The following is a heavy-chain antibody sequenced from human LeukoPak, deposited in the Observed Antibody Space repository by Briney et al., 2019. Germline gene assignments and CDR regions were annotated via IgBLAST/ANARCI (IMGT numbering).Heavy chain of an antibody. CDR1: GYTFTGYY. Sequence: GASVKVSCKASGYTFTGYYMHWVRQAPGQGLEWMGWINPNSGGTNYAQKFQGRVTMTRDTSISTAYMELSRLRSDDTAVYYCASERSESGGYSYGFEDNWFDPWGQGTLVTVSS. CDR3: ASERSESGGYSYGFEDNWFDP. V-gene: IGHV1-2*02. D-gene: IGHD5-18*01. J-gene: IGHJ5*02. CDR2: INPNSGGT.